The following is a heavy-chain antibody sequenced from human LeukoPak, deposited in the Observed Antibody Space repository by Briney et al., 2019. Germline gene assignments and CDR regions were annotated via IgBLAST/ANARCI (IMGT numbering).Heavy chain of an antibody. D-gene: IGHD1-1*01. CDR1: GYTFTGYY. J-gene: IGHJ3*02. CDR3: ARGGTLGLDAFHI. CDR2: IDPNSGAT. Sequence: ASVKVSCKASGYTFTGYYMHWVRQAPGQGLEWMGWIDPNSGATNYAQNFQGRVTMSRDTSITTAYMDLSSLRSDDTAVFYCARGGTLGLDAFHIWGLGTMVTVSS. V-gene: IGHV1-2*02.